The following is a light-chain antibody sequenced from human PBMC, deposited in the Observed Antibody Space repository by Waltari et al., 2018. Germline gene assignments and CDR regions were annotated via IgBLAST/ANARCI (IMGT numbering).Light chain of an antibody. Sequence: SYELTQPPSVSVSPGQTASISCSGDKLGDKYAYWYQQKAGQSPGLLIYQDTKRPSGIPDRFSRSNSGNTATLTVSGTQAMDEADYYCQAWDNSAAVFGGGTKLTVL. CDR2: QDT. J-gene: IGLJ2*01. V-gene: IGLV3-1*01. CDR3: QAWDNSAAV. CDR1: KLGDKY.